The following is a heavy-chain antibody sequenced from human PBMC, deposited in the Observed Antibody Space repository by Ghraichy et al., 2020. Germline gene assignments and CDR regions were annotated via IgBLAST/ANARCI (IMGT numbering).Heavy chain of an antibody. V-gene: IGHV4-59*01. D-gene: IGHD3-9*01. CDR3: ARAYYDILTGSPTPFDY. Sequence: SETLSLTCTVSGGSISSYYWSWIRQPPGKGLEWIGYIYYSGSTNYNPSLKSRVTISVDTSKNQFSLKLSSVTAADTAVYYCARAYYDILTGSPTPFDYWGQGTLVTVSS. CDR2: IYYSGST. J-gene: IGHJ4*02. CDR1: GGSISSYY.